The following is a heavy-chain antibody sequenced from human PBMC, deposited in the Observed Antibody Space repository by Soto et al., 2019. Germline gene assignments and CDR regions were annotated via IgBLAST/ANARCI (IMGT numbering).Heavy chain of an antibody. J-gene: IGHJ6*02. V-gene: IGHV1-69*12. CDR2: IIPIFGTA. CDR1: GGTFSSYA. D-gene: IGHD2-15*01. CDR3: ARDRCSGGSCLPYYYYGMDV. Sequence: QAQLVQSGAEVKKPGSSVKVSCKASGGTFSSYAISWVRQAPGQGLEWMGGIIPIFGTANYAQKFQGRVTITADESTSTAYMELSSLRSEDTAVYYCARDRCSGGSCLPYYYYGMDVWGQGTTVTVSS.